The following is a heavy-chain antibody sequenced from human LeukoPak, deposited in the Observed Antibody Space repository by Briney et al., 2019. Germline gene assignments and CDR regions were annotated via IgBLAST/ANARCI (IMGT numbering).Heavy chain of an antibody. CDR1: GFTHRRYC. V-gene: IGHV3-7*01. J-gene: IGHJ5*02. CDR3: AYPPSRDGYNTTPS. Sequence: GGTLRLSCAASGFTHRRYCMSGVRQVPGKGLEGVANRKGGGNENDCLNSVKGRFTISSNNAKNSLYLQMNSLIAEDTAVDSCAYPPSRDGYNTTPSWGQGTLVTVSS. CDR2: RKGGGNEN. D-gene: IGHD5-24*01.